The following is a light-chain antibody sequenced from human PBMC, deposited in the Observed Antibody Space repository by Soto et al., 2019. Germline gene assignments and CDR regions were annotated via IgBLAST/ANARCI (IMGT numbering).Light chain of an antibody. Sequence: DIQMTQSPSSVSASVGDRVTITCRASQGISSWLAWYQKKPGRAPKLLIYLASGLQSGVPSRFSGSGYGTDFTLTISSLQPEDFATYYCQQANSFPLTFGGGTKVEIK. V-gene: IGKV1-12*01. J-gene: IGKJ4*01. CDR2: LAS. CDR3: QQANSFPLT. CDR1: QGISSW.